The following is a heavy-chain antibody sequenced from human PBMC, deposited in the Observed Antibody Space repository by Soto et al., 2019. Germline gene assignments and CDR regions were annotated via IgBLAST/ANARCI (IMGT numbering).Heavy chain of an antibody. J-gene: IGHJ6*02. CDR2: IVVGSGNT. CDR3: AAALVGFLEWTPRYYYCMDV. V-gene: IGHV1-58*01. Sequence: SVKLACKASGCTFTSSAVQWVRQARGQRLGWIGWIVVGSGNTNYAQKFQERITITRDMSTSTAYMELSSLRSEDTAVYYCAAALVGFLEWTPRYYYCMDVWGQGTTVTVSS. D-gene: IGHD3-3*01. CDR1: GCTFTSSA.